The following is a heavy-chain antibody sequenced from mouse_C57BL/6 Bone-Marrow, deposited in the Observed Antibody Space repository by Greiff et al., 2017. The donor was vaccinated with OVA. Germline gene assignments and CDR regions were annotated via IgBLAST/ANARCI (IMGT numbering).Heavy chain of an antibody. V-gene: IGHV5-4*01. CDR1: GFTFSSYA. CDR3: ARYPAMDY. Sequence: EVQLVESGGGLVKPGGSLKLSCAASGFTFSSYAMSWVRQTPEKRLEWVATISDGGSYTYYPDNVKGRFTIFRDNAKNNLYLQMSHLKSEDTAMYYCARYPAMDYWGQGTSVTVSS. J-gene: IGHJ4*01. CDR2: ISDGGSYT.